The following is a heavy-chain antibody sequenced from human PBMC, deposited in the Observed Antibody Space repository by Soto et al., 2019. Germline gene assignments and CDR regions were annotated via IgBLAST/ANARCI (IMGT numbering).Heavy chain of an antibody. V-gene: IGHV3-7*05. CDR3: ARDRIMGYYGSGSYYNVDYYGMDV. CDR1: GFTFSSYW. Sequence: GGSLRLSCAASGFTFSSYWMSWVRQAPGKGLEWVANIKQDGSEKYYVDSVKGRFTISRDNAKNSLYLQMNSLRAEDTAVYYCARDRIMGYYGSGSYYNVDYYGMDVWGQGTTVTVSS. J-gene: IGHJ6*02. CDR2: IKQDGSEK. D-gene: IGHD3-10*01.